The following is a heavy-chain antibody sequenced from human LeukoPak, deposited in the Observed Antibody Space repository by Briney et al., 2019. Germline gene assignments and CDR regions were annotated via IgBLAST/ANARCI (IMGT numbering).Heavy chain of an antibody. CDR3: AAHDYYGSGSYYFWRYFDY. CDR1: GFTFSSYG. V-gene: IGHV3-30*03. Sequence: GRSLRLSCAASGFTFSSYGMHWVRQAPGKGLEWVAVISYDGSNKYYADSVKGRFTISRDNSKNTLYLQMNSLRAEDTAVYYCAAHDYYGSGSYYFWRYFDYWGQGTLVTVSS. J-gene: IGHJ4*02. CDR2: ISYDGSNK. D-gene: IGHD3-10*01.